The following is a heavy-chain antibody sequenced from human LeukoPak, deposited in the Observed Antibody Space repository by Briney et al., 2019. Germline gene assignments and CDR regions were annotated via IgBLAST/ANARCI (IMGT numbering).Heavy chain of an antibody. D-gene: IGHD3-16*01. CDR2: I. CDR3: ARVGDFSVAAFDI. V-gene: IGHV3-64*01. CDR1: GFIFSSYS. J-gene: IGHJ3*02. Sequence: PGGSLRLSCTASGFIFSSYSMHWVRQAPGKGLEFVSAIKGRFTISRDTSKNTLYLQMGSLRTEDMAVYYCARVGDFSVAAFDIWGQGTMVTVSS.